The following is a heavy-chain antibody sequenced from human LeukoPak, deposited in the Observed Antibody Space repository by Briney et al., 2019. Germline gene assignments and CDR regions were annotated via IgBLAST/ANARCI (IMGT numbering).Heavy chain of an antibody. Sequence: PGGSLRLSCAASGFTFADYAMQWVRQAPGKGLEWVSGISWNSGNIDYADSVKGRFTISRDNAKKSLYLQMNSLRAEDTALYYCARAAGHTYYFDCWGQGTLVTVSS. J-gene: IGHJ4*02. V-gene: IGHV3-9*01. CDR2: ISWNSGNI. CDR1: GFTFADYA. CDR3: ARAAGHTYYFDC.